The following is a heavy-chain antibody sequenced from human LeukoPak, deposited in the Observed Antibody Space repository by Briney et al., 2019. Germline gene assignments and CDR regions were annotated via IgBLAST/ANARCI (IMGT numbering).Heavy chain of an antibody. CDR1: GGSISSSSYY. Sequence: PSETLSLTCTVSGGSISSSSYYWGWLRQPPGKGLEWIGSIYYSGSTYYNPSLKSRVTISVDTSKNQFSLKLSSVTAADTAVYYCASVLYDILTGDAFDIWGQGTMVTVSS. CDR3: ASVLYDILTGDAFDI. D-gene: IGHD3-9*01. J-gene: IGHJ3*02. CDR2: IYYSGST. V-gene: IGHV4-39*01.